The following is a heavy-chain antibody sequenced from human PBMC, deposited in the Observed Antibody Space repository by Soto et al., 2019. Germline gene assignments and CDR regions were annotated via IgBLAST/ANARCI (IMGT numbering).Heavy chain of an antibody. V-gene: IGHV3-23*01. D-gene: IGHD4-17*01. J-gene: IGHJ6*02. CDR2: SSASGADT. Sequence: EEQLLESGGGLVQPGGSLRLSCAASGFTFTTYAMTWVRQAPGRGLEWVSGSSASGADTYYADSVKGRFTVSRDNSKNDLYLQMNSLRADDTDIYYCAKEGPYDHGDYRFYSDGVDVLGRGTTVAVSS. CDR1: GFTFTTYA. CDR3: AKEGPYDHGDYRFYSDGVDV.